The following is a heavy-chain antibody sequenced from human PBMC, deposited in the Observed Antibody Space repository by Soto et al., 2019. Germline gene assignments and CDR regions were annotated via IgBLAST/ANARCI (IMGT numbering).Heavy chain of an antibody. J-gene: IGHJ5*02. CDR1: GFTFSNYW. CDR3: ARGHCGRDR. V-gene: IGHV3-7*01. D-gene: IGHD2-15*01. Sequence: EVQLVESGGGLAQPGGSLRLSCAASGFTFSNYWMRWVRQAPGKGLGWVAHIKEDESAKYYVDSVKGRYTMSRDNARGALYLQMNGLRVEDAAGYVFARGHCGRDRRGPETLVRVSS. CDR2: IKEDESAK.